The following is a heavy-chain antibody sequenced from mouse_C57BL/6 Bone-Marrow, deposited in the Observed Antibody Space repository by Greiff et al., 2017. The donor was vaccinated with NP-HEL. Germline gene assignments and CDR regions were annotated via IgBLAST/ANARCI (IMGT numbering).Heavy chain of an antibody. D-gene: IGHD4-1*01. CDR3: ASNWEGAMDY. Sequence: QVQLQQSGPELVKPGASVKISCKASGYAFSSSWMNWVKQRPGKGLEWIGRIYPGDGDTNYNGKFKGKATLTADKSSSTAYMQLSSLTSEDSAVYFCASNWEGAMDYWGQGTSVTVSS. J-gene: IGHJ4*01. CDR1: GYAFSSSW. CDR2: IYPGDGDT. V-gene: IGHV1-82*01.